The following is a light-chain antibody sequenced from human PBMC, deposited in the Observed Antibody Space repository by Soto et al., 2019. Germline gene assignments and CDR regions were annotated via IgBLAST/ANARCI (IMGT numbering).Light chain of an antibody. V-gene: IGKV1-9*01. CDR3: QQLNNYPRT. CDR2: TAS. Sequence: IRLTQSPSFLSASLGDRVTLTCLASQGISSYLAWYKQKPGKAPKLLSSTASTLQSGVPSRFRGSGSGTEFTLTISSLKPEDFETYYCQQLNNYPRTFGQGTKVDIK. J-gene: IGKJ1*01. CDR1: QGISSY.